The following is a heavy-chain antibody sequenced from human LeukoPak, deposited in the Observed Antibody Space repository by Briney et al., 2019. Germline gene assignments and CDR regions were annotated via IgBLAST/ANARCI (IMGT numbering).Heavy chain of an antibody. CDR2: ISAYIGNT. J-gene: IGHJ1*01. V-gene: IGHV1-18*01. CDR3: ARDYGTGYSSSWRPEYFQH. Sequence: ASVKVSCKASGYTFTSYGISWVRLAPGQGLEWMGWISAYIGNTNYAQKLQGRVTMTTDTSTSTAYMELRSLRSDDTAVYYCARDYGTGYSSSWRPEYFQHWGQGTLVTVSS. CDR1: GYTFTSYG. D-gene: IGHD6-13*01.